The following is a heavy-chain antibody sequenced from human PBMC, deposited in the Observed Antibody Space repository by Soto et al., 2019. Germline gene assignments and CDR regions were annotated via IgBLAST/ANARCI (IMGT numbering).Heavy chain of an antibody. J-gene: IGHJ4*02. V-gene: IGHV1-69*01. Sequence: QVQLVQSGAEVKKPGSSVKVSCKASGGTFSSYAISWVRQAPGEGLEWMGGIIPIFDTPKYAQKFQGRVTITADESTSTAYMELSSLRSEDTAVYYCATYYDSSGYYYKQGIWGQGTLVTVSS. CDR1: GGTFSSYA. D-gene: IGHD3-22*01. CDR3: ATYYDSSGYYYKQGI. CDR2: IIPIFDTP.